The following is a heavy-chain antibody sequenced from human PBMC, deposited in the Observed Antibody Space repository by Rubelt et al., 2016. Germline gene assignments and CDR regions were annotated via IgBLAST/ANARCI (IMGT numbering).Heavy chain of an antibody. CDR1: GFTFSSYG. V-gene: IGHV3-33*01. CDR3: ARDRAGSSSWYPVFGAFDI. CDR2: IWYDGSNK. D-gene: IGHD6-13*01. Sequence: QVQLVESGGGVVQPGRSLRLSCAASGFTFSSYGMHWVRQAPGKGLEWVAVIWYDGSNKYYADSVKGRFTIARDNSKNTLYLPRNSLRAEDTAVYYCARDRAGSSSWYPVFGAFDIWGQGTMVTVSS. J-gene: IGHJ3*02.